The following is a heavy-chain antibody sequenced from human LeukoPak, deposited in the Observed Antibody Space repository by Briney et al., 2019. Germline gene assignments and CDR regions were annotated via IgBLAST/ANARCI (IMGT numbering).Heavy chain of an antibody. CDR1: GFTFSAYY. CDR3: ARGQNLGNCSGGTCHIDY. CDR2: IRSGGTTI. D-gene: IGHD2-15*01. V-gene: IGHV3-11*01. Sequence: GGSLRLSCAASGFTFSAYYMSWIRQAPGKGLGWGSYIRSGGTTIYSADSVKGRLTISRDNAKNSLYLQMNSLGAEDTAVYYCARGQNLGNCSGGTCHIDYWGQGTLVTVSS. J-gene: IGHJ4*02.